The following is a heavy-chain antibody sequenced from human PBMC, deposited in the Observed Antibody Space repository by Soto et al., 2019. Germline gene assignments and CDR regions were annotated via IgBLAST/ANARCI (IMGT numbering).Heavy chain of an antibody. V-gene: IGHV1-2*02. J-gene: IGHJ4*02. Sequence: QVQLVQSGAEVKKPGASVKVSCKASGYTFTGYYIHWVRQAPGQGLEWMGWINPNNGDTNYAQKFQGRVSMTRDTSTSTASMELSSLRFDDTAVYYCARHSGYDYVFDYWGQGTLVTVSS. CDR2: INPNNGDT. CDR3: ARHSGYDYVFDY. D-gene: IGHD5-12*01. CDR1: GYTFTGYY.